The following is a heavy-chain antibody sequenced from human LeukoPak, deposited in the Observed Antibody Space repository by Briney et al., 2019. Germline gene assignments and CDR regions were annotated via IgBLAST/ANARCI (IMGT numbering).Heavy chain of an antibody. CDR1: GGSISSSSYY. J-gene: IGHJ6*02. CDR2: IYYSGST. V-gene: IGHV4-39*07. D-gene: IGHD5-18*01. Sequence: PSETLSLTCTVSGGSISSSSYYWGWIRQPPGKGLEWIGSIYYSGSTYYNPSLKSRVTISVDTSKNQFSLKLSSVTAADTAVYYCARARQPYYYYGMDVWGQGTTVTVSS. CDR3: ARARQPYYYYGMDV.